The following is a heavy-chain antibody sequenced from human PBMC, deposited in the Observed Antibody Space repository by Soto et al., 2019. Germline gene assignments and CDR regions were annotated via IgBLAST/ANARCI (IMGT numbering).Heavy chain of an antibody. CDR3: LNDRLYISGVIHNWFGP. D-gene: IGHD3-10*01. CDR1: GFTFSSYA. Sequence: WGSGRLSGAASGFTFSSYAMSWVRQGTGKGLEWLSAIIGSGDSTYYADSLKRRFTISRANSKNTLHLQMNSLRAEDTAVYYCLNDRLYISGVIHNWFGPWGQGTLVTVSS. V-gene: IGHV3-23*01. J-gene: IGHJ5*02. CDR2: IIGSGDST.